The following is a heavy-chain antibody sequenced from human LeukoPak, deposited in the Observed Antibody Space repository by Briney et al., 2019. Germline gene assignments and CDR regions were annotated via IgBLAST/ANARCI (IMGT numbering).Heavy chain of an antibody. CDR1: GFTFSSYS. CDR3: ARIPYSSSSGAFDI. D-gene: IGHD6-13*01. Sequence: GGSLRLSCAACGFTFSSYSMNWVRQAPGKGLEWVSSISSSSSYIYYADSVKGRFTISRDNAKNSLYLQMNSLRAEDTAVYYCARIPYSSSSGAFDIWGQGTMVTVSS. CDR2: ISSSSSYI. V-gene: IGHV3-21*01. J-gene: IGHJ3*02.